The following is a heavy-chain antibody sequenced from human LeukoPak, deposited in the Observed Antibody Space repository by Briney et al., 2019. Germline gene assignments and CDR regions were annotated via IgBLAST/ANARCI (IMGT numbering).Heavy chain of an antibody. Sequence: GASVTVSCKGSGYTFTSNDINWVRQATGQGLEWMGWMNPNSGNTGYAQKFQGRVTMTRNTSISTAYMELSSLRSEDTAVYYCARGPYYDFWSGYHYYGMDVWGQGTTVTVSS. CDR2: MNPNSGNT. CDR1: GYTFTSND. J-gene: IGHJ6*02. V-gene: IGHV1-8*01. CDR3: ARGPYYDFWSGYHYYGMDV. D-gene: IGHD3-3*01.